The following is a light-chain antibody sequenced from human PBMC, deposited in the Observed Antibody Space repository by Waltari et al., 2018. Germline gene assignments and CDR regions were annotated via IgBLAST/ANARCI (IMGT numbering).Light chain of an antibody. V-gene: IGKV3-20*01. CDR2: ATS. CDR1: QRVASNY. Sequence: DIVLTQSPGTLSLSPGERATLSCRASQRVASNYLAWYQQKPGQAPRFLIYATSTRAPGIPDRFSGSGSGTDFTLTISRLEPEDFAVYYCQQYGDASRPRWALGQGTKVEI. J-gene: IGKJ1*01. CDR3: QQYGDASRPRWA.